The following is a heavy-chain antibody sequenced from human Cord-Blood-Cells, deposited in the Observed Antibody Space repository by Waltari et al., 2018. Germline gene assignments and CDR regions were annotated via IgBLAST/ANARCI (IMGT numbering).Heavy chain of an antibody. CDR3: ARGPQYYYGSGRGIGHYFDY. J-gene: IGHJ4*02. D-gene: IGHD3-10*01. Sequence: QVQLQQWGAGLLKPSETLSVPCAVDGGSFRGHYWSWIRKLRGKGVEGSGEINHSGSTNYNPSLKSRVTISVDTSKNQFSLKLSSVTAADTAVYYCARGPQYYYGSGRGIGHYFDYWGQGTLVTVSS. CDR2: INHSGST. CDR1: GGSFRGHY. V-gene: IGHV4-34*01.